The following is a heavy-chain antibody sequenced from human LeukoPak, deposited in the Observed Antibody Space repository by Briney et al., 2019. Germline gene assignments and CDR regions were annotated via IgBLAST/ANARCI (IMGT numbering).Heavy chain of an antibody. CDR2: IRYDGSNK. D-gene: IGHD5-18*01. Sequence: SGGSLRLSCAASGFTFSSYGMHWVRQAPGKGLEWVAFIRYDGSNKYYADSVKGRFTISRDNSKNTLYLQMNSLRAEDTAVYYCAKDAGVQLPSMDVWGKGTSVTVSS. CDR1: GFTFSSYG. J-gene: IGHJ6*03. V-gene: IGHV3-30*02. CDR3: AKDAGVQLPSMDV.